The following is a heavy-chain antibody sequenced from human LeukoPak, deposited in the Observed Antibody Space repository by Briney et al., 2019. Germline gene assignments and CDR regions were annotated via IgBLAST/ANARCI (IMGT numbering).Heavy chain of an antibody. CDR2: INLDGSEK. CDR1: GFTFSSYW. CDR3: AREGTRGLFDS. V-gene: IGHV3-7*01. D-gene: IGHD1/OR15-1a*01. J-gene: IGHJ4*02. Sequence: QTGGSLRLSCAASGFTFSSYWMSWVRQAPGKGLEWVADINLDGSEKYYVDSVKGRFTISRDNAKNSLNLHMNSLRAEDTAVYYCAREGTRGLFDSWGQGTLVTVSS.